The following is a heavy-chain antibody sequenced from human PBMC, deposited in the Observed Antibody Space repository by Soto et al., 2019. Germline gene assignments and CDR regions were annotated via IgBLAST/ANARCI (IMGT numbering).Heavy chain of an antibody. D-gene: IGHD6-19*01. Sequence: PSETLPLTCTVSGGSVSSGSYYWSWIRQPPGKGLEWIGYIYYSGSTNYNPSLKSRVTISVDTSKNQFSLKLSSVTAADTAVYYCARGGSQWLGPLGYFDYWGQGTLVTVSS. CDR2: IYYSGST. CDR3: ARGGSQWLGPLGYFDY. J-gene: IGHJ4*02. V-gene: IGHV4-61*01. CDR1: GGSVSSGSYY.